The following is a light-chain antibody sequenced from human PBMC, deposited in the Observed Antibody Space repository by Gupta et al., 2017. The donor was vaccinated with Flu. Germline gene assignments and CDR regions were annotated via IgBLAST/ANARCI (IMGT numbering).Light chain of an antibody. CDR1: HGRPEYL. Sequence: QPVLTQSPSASASLGASVHLPCNLEHGRPEYLIAWYHPRPAKGPRYLLRIYSDGRHKRGDGGPDRFSGSTSGTERYLSIAGLQADDEADYYCQTWGTGAHWVFGGGTRLSVL. CDR3: QTWGTGAHWV. J-gene: IGLJ3*02. CDR2: IYSDGRH. V-gene: IGLV4-69*01.